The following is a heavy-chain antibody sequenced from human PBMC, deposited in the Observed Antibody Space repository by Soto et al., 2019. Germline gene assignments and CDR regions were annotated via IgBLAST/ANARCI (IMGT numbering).Heavy chain of an antibody. V-gene: IGHV4-31*03. CDR3: ARDRVAYYYGSGSRDPNWFDP. CDR2: IYYSGST. CDR1: GGSISSGGYY. D-gene: IGHD3-10*01. J-gene: IGHJ5*02. Sequence: PSETLSLTCTVSGGSISSGGYYWSWIRQHPGKGLEWIGYIYYSGSTYYNPSLKSRVTISVDTSKNQFSLKLSSVTAADTAVYYCARDRVAYYYGSGSRDPNWFDPWGQGTLVTVSS.